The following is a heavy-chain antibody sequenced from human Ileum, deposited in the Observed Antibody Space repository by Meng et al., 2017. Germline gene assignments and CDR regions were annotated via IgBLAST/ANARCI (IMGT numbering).Heavy chain of an antibody. V-gene: IGHV4-61*01. CDR1: GGCVSSGIYY. CDR3: ARTSGWFYY. CDR2: IYYSGST. Sequence: PLQWSGPRLVSLSGTSSLAFTVAGGCVSSGIYYWNWIRQPPGKGLEWIGHIYYSGSTNYNPSLKSRVTISVDTSKNQFSLKLSSVTAADTAVYYCARTSGWFYYWGQGTLVTVSS. J-gene: IGHJ4*02. D-gene: IGHD6-19*01.